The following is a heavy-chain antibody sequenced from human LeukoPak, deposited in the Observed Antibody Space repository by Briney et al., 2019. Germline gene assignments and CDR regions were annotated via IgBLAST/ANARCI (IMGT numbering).Heavy chain of an antibody. V-gene: IGHV1-46*01. D-gene: IGHD6-19*01. CDR3: ARVDGYSSGHKFDY. CDR2: ISPSGGST. Sequence: GPSGKASCKAFGYTFTSNYMRWVRQAAGQGPEWMGVISPSGGSTTYAQKFQGRVTLTRDMSTSTDDLEPSSLRSEDTAVYYCARVDGYSSGHKFDYWGQGPLVTVSS. CDR1: GYTFTSNY. J-gene: IGHJ4*02.